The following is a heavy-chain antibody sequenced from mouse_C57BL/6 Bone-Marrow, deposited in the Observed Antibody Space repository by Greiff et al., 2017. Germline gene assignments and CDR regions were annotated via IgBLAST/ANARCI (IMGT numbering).Heavy chain of an antibody. CDR1: GFTFSSYG. CDR2: ISSGGSYT. J-gene: IGHJ2*01. V-gene: IGHV5-6*01. CDR3: ARHRY. Sequence: EVQGVESGGDLVKPGGSLKLSCAASGFTFSSYGMSWVRQTPDKRLEWVATISSGGSYTYYPDSVKGRFTISRDNAKNTLYLQMSSLKSEDTAMYYCARHRYWGQGTTLTVSS.